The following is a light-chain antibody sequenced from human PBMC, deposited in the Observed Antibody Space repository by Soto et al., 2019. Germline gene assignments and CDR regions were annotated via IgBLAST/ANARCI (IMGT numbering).Light chain of an antibody. Sequence: EIVMTQSPATLSVSPGERATLSCRASQSVNIHLAWYQQRPGQAPRLLIYDASRRDIGVPDRFIGSGSATDFTLTISGLEPEDFAVYFCHQYGTSPQTFGQGTKVDIK. J-gene: IGKJ1*01. V-gene: IGKV3-20*01. CDR2: DAS. CDR1: QSVNIH. CDR3: HQYGTSPQT.